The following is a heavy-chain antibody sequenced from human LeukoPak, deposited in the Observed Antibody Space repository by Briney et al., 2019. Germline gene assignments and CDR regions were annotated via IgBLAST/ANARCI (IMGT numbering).Heavy chain of an antibody. CDR3: ARARWLDY. D-gene: IGHD6-19*01. CDR2: IYSGGTT. Sequence: GGSLRLSCAASGFTVSRNYMSWVRQAPGRGLEWVSVIYSGGTTYYADSVKGRFTISRDISKNTLYLQMNSLTAEDTAVYFCARARWLDYWGQGTLVTVSS. J-gene: IGHJ4*02. V-gene: IGHV3-53*01. CDR1: GFTVSRNY.